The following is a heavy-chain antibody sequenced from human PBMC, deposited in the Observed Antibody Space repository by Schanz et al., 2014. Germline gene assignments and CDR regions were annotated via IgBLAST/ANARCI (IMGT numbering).Heavy chain of an antibody. CDR3: ARVVAAAPQGCNY. CDR1: GFTFGSYP. CDR2: TSHDGNNK. V-gene: IGHV3-30*04. J-gene: IGHJ4*02. D-gene: IGHD2-15*01. Sequence: QVQLVESGGGVVQPGRSLRLSCAASGFTFGSYPIHWVRQAPGKGLEWVAVTSHDGNNKYYGDSVKGRFTISRDNSKNTVYLLMNSLRVEDTAVYYCARVVAAAPQGCNYWGRGTLVTVSS.